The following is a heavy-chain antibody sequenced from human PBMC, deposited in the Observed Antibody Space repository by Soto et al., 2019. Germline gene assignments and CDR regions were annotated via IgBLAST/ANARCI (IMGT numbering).Heavy chain of an antibody. Sequence: QVQLVESGGGVVQPGRSLRLSCAASGFTFSSYGMHWVRQAPGKGLEWVAVIWYDGSNKYYADSAKGRFTISRDNSKNTLYLQMNSLRAEDTAVYYCARDSRGAFDIWGQGTMVTVSS. CDR2: IWYDGSNK. CDR3: ARDSRGAFDI. J-gene: IGHJ3*02. CDR1: GFTFSSYG. V-gene: IGHV3-33*01. D-gene: IGHD3-16*01.